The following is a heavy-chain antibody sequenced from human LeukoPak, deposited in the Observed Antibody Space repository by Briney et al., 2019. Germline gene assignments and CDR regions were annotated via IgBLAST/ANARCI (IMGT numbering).Heavy chain of an antibody. CDR1: GDSISSSSYY. CDR2: ISYSGST. V-gene: IGHV4-39*07. J-gene: IGHJ4*02. Sequence: SETLSLTCSVSGDSISSSSYYWGWIRQPPGKGLEWIGSISYSGSTPYNPSLKSRVTISVGTSKNQFSLKLNSVTAADTAMYYCARDLSGGGNYWGQGTLVTVSS. CDR3: ARDLSGGGNY. D-gene: IGHD6-19*01.